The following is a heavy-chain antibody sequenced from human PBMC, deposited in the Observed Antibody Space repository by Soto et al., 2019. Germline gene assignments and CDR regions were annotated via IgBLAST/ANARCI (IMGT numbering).Heavy chain of an antibody. CDR2: MNPNSGNT. J-gene: IGHJ4*02. Sequence: QVQLVQSGAEVKKPGASVKVSCKASGYTFTSYDINWVRQATGQGLEWMGWMNPNSGNTGYAQKFQGRVTMTRNTSISTAYMELSSLRSEDTAVYYCARVRGYSCGTNSESAYWGQGTLVTVSS. D-gene: IGHD5-18*01. CDR3: ARVRGYSCGTNSESAY. V-gene: IGHV1-8*01. CDR1: GYTFTSYD.